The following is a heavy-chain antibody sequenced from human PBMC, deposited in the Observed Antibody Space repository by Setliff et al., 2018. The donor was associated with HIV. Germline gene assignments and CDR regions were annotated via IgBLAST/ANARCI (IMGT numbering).Heavy chain of an antibody. D-gene: IGHD2-2*01. J-gene: IGHJ3*02. CDR2: INPHSGGT. CDR1: GYTFTSYA. CDR3: ARVDCSSTRCYAFDI. V-gene: IGHV1-2*02. Sequence: ASVKVSCKASGYTFTSYAIHWVRQAPGQGLEWMGWINPHSGGTKYAQKFQGRVTMTRDTSISAAYMELSRLRSDDTAVYYCARVDCSSTRCYAFDIWGQGTMVTVSS.